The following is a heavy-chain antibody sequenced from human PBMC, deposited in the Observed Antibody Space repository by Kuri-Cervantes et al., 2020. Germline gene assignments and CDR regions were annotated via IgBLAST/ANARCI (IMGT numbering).Heavy chain of an antibody. V-gene: IGHV3-30*03. CDR2: ISYDGSNK. D-gene: IGHD3-22*01. CDR3: AREYGSSGYYGMDV. J-gene: IGHJ6*02. Sequence: GGSLRLSCAASGFTFSSYGMHWVRQAPGKGLEWVAVISYDGSNKYYADSVKGRFTISRDNSKNTLYLQMNSLRAEDTAVYYCAREYGSSGYYGMDVWGQGTTVTDSS. CDR1: GFTFSSYG.